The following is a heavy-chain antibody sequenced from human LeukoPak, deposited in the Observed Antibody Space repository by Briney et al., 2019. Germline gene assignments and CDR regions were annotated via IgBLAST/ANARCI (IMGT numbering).Heavy chain of an antibody. Sequence: RPGGSLRLSCAASGFTFDDYGMTWVRQAPGKGLEWVSGINWNGGTRGYADSVKGRFTISRDNAKNSVYLQMNSLRAEDTALYYCARAAAATPSNYYYYYMDVWGKGTTVTVSS. CDR2: INWNGGTR. V-gene: IGHV3-20*04. CDR1: GFTFDDYG. D-gene: IGHD2-2*01. CDR3: ARAAAATPSNYYYYYMDV. J-gene: IGHJ6*03.